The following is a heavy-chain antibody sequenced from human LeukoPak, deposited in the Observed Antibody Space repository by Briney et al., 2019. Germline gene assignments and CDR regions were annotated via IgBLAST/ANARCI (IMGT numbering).Heavy chain of an antibody. V-gene: IGHV3-23*01. CDR2: ISGSGGST. Sequence: GGSLRLSCAASGFTFSSYAMSWVRQAPGKGLEWVSAISGSGGSTYYADSVKGRFTISRDNSKNTLYLQMSSLRAEDTAVYYCAKENGYCSSTSCYDAVDYWGQGTLVTVSS. CDR3: AKENGYCSSTSCYDAVDY. CDR1: GFTFSSYA. J-gene: IGHJ4*02. D-gene: IGHD2-2*01.